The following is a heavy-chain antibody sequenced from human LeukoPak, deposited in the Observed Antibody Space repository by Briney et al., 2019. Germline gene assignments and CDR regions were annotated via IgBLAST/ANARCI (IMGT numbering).Heavy chain of an antibody. Sequence: SETLSLTYTVSGGSITSGNYYWSWIRQHPGKGPEWIGYMFYTGNSYYNPSLQSRVSLSADTSKNHLSLELTSVTAADPAVYYCGRGRQGHFYGDYVFDYWGQGILVRVSS. J-gene: IGHJ4*02. CDR3: GRGRQGHFYGDYVFDY. V-gene: IGHV4-31*03. CDR1: GGSITSGNYY. D-gene: IGHD4-17*01. CDR2: MFYTGNS.